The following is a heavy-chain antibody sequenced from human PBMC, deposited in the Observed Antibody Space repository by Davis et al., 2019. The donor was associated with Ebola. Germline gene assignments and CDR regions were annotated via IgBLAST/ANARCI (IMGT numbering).Heavy chain of an antibody. CDR2: INAGNGNT. Sequence: AASVKVSCKASGYTFTSYGISWVRQAPGQRLEWMGWINAGNGNTKYSQKFQGRVTITRDTSASTAYMELSSLRSEDTAVYYCARGTGGNSYYWGQGTLVTVSS. CDR3: ARGTGGNSYY. D-gene: IGHD4-23*01. V-gene: IGHV1-3*01. CDR1: GYTFTSYG. J-gene: IGHJ4*02.